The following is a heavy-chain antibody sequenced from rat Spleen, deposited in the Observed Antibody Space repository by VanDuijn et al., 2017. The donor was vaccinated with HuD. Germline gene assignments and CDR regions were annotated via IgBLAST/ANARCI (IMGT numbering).Heavy chain of an antibody. CDR2: INTGGGNT. D-gene: IGHD1-10*01. CDR3: ARRTTTDY. J-gene: IGHJ2*01. V-gene: IGHV5-25*01. Sequence: EVQLVESGGGLVQPGRSMKLSCAASGFTFTNYYMAWVRQAPTKGLEWVASINTGGGNTYYRDSVKGRFTISRDNAKSTLYLQMDSLRSEDTATYYCARRTTTDYWGQGVMVTVSS. CDR1: GFTFTNYY.